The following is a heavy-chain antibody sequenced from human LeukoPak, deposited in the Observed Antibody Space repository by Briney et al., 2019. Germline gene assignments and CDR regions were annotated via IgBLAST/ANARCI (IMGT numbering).Heavy chain of an antibody. CDR1: GGSISSYY. J-gene: IGHJ4*02. D-gene: IGHD2-2*01. Sequence: SETLSLTCTVSGGSISSYYWSWIRQPPGKGLEWIGYIYYSGSTNYNPSLKSRVTISVDTTKNQFFMKLNYVTAADTAVYYCARGGSTSLFEYWGQGTLVTVSS. CDR3: ARGGSTSLFEY. V-gene: IGHV4-59*12. CDR2: IYYSGST.